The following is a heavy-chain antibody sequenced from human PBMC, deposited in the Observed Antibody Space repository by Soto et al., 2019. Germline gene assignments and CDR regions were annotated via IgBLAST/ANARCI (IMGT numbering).Heavy chain of an antibody. CDR2: INHSGST. V-gene: IGHV4-34*01. D-gene: IGHD5-18*01. CDR3: ARGGTWIQLWSPVFDY. CDR1: GGSFSGYY. J-gene: IGHJ4*02. Sequence: SETLSLACAVYGGSFSGYYWSWIHQPPGKGRELIGEINHSGSTNYNLSLKSRVTISVNTSKNQFALKLSAVTAADAALSYCARGGTWIQLWSPVFDYWGQGTLVT.